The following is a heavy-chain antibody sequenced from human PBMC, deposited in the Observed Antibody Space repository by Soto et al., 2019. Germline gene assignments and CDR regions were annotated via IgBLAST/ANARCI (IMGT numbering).Heavy chain of an antibody. D-gene: IGHD6-13*01. CDR3: ASCIAAAGDYYYYGMDV. J-gene: IGHJ6*02. CDR2: IIPIFGTA. CDR1: GGTFSSYA. Sequence: SVKVSCKASGGTFSSYAISWVRQAPGQGLEWMGGIIPIFGTANYAQKFQGRVTITADESTSTAYMELSSLRSEDTAVYYCASCIAAAGDYYYYGMDVWGQGTTVTVSS. V-gene: IGHV1-69*13.